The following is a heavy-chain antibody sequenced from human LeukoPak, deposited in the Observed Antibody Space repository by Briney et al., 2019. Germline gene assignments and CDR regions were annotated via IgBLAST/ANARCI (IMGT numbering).Heavy chain of an antibody. V-gene: IGHV3-53*01. D-gene: IGHD1-26*01. Sequence: GGSLRLSCAASGFTFSSNYMSWVRQAPGKGLEWVSVIYSGGSTYYADSVKGRFTISRDNSKSTLYLQMNSLRAEDTAVYYCARGLYSYGMDVWGQGTTVTVSS. J-gene: IGHJ6*02. CDR1: GFTFSSNY. CDR2: IYSGGST. CDR3: ARGLYSYGMDV.